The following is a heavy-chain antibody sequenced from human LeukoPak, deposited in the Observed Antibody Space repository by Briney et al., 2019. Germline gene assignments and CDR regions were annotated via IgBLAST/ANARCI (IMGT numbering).Heavy chain of an antibody. Sequence: GASVKVSCKASGGTFSNYAISWVRQAPGQGLEWMGGIIPIFGTANYAQKFQGRVTITADESTSTAYMELSSLRSEDTAVYYCARDDSPRYYDILTGYRDYYYGMDVWGQGTTVTVSS. CDR2: IIPIFGTA. D-gene: IGHD3-9*01. J-gene: IGHJ6*02. V-gene: IGHV1-69*13. CDR1: GGTFSNYA. CDR3: ARDDSPRYYDILTGYRDYYYGMDV.